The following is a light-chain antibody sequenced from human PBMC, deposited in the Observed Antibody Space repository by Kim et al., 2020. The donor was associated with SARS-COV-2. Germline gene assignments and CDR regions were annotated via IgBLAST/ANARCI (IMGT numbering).Light chain of an antibody. V-gene: IGLV6-57*03. CDR1: SRSIASNY. CDR2: EDN. J-gene: IGLJ3*02. Sequence: GTRVTISCTRSSRSIASNYVQWYQQRPGSAPTSVFYEDNQSPSGVPDRFSGSIDSSSNSASLTISGLKTEDEADFYCQSYDSSNWVFGGGTQLTVL. CDR3: QSYDSSNWV.